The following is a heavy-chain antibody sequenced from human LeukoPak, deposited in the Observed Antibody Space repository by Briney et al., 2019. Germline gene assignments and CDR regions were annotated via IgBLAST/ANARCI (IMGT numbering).Heavy chain of an antibody. V-gene: IGHV3-23*01. J-gene: IGHJ4*02. Sequence: GGSLRLSCAASGFTFSSYAMSWVRQAPGKGLEWVSAISGSGGSTCYADSVKGRFTISRDNSKNTLYLQMNSLRAEDTAVYYCARITFGGAIVIADYFDYWGQGTLVTVSS. D-gene: IGHD3-16*02. CDR2: ISGSGGST. CDR1: GFTFSSYA. CDR3: ARITFGGAIVIADYFDY.